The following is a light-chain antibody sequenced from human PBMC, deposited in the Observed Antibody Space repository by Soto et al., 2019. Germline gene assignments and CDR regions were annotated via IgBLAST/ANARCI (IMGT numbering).Light chain of an antibody. Sequence: EIVLTQSPGTLSLSPVERATLSFMASQSVSNNYLAWYRQKSGQAPRLLIYGASTRATGIPARFSGSGSGTEFTLTIDSLQSDDFAVYLCQQYRNWPLTFGGGTKVDIK. CDR1: QSVSNN. J-gene: IGKJ4*01. CDR2: GAS. CDR3: QQYRNWPLT. V-gene: IGKV3-15*01.